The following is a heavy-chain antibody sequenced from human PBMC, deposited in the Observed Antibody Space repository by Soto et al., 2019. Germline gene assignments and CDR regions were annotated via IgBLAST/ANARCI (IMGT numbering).Heavy chain of an antibody. V-gene: IGHV3-30*18. CDR3: EKARTSSITGTTGY. Sequence: QVQLVESGGGVVQPGRSLRLSCAASGFTFSSYGMHWDRQAPGKGLEWVAVISYDGSNKYYADSVKGRFTISRDNSKNTLYLQMNSLRAEDTAVYYCEKARTSSITGTTGYWGQGTLVTVSS. D-gene: IGHD1-7*01. CDR1: GFTFSSYG. CDR2: ISYDGSNK. J-gene: IGHJ4*02.